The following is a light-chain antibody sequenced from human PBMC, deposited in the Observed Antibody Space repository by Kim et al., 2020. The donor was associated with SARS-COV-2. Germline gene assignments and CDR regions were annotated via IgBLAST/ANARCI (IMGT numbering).Light chain of an antibody. Sequence: GKTVTISCTRSSGSIVSNYVQWYQQRPGSAPTTVIYEDNQRPSGVPDRFSGSIDRSSNSASLTISGLKTEDEGDYYCQSYYVSNQVFGGGTQLTVL. CDR1: SGSIVSNY. CDR2: EDN. CDR3: QSYYVSNQV. V-gene: IGLV6-57*03. J-gene: IGLJ2*01.